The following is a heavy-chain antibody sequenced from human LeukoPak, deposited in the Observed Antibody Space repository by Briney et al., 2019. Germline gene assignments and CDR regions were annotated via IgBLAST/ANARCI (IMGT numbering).Heavy chain of an antibody. CDR1: GFTFSSYA. D-gene: IGHD3-10*01. Sequence: GGSLRLSCAAFGFTFSSYAMHWVRQAPGKGLEYVSAISSNGGSTYYANSVKGRFTISRDNSKNTLYLQMGSLRAEDMAVYYCARAQYYYGSGNQVGYFDYWGQGTLVTVSS. CDR3: ARAQYYYGSGNQVGYFDY. CDR2: ISSNGGST. J-gene: IGHJ4*02. V-gene: IGHV3-64*01.